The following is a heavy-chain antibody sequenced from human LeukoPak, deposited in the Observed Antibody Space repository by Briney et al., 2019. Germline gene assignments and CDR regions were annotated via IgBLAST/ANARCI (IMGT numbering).Heavy chain of an antibody. CDR3: ARGIGYSYGYGPDY. Sequence: PSETLSLTCTVSGDSISSYYWSWIRQPPGKGLEWIGEINHSGSTNYNPSLKSRVTISVDTSKNQFSLKLSSVTAADTAVYYCARGIGYSYGYGPDYWGQGTLVTVSS. CDR2: INHSGST. D-gene: IGHD5-18*01. V-gene: IGHV4-34*01. CDR1: GDSISSYY. J-gene: IGHJ4*02.